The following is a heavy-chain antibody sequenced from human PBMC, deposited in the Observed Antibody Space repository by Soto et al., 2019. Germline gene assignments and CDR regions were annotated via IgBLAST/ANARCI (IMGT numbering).Heavy chain of an antibody. V-gene: IGHV4-34*01. CDR2: INHSGST. J-gene: IGHJ4*02. CDR3: AISRPRWLRTPKSAFDY. D-gene: IGHD5-12*01. Sequence: SETLSLTCAVYGGSFSGYYWSWIRQPPGKGLEWIGEINHSGSTNYNPSLKSRVTISVDTSKNQFSLKLSSVTAADTAVYYCAISRPRWLRTPKSAFDYWGQGTLVTVSS. CDR1: GGSFSGYY.